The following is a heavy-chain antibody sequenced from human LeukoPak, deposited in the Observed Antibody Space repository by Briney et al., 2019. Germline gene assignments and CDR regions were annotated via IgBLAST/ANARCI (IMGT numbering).Heavy chain of an antibody. V-gene: IGHV4-59*01. CDR1: GGSISSYY. CDR3: ARAKTRDYFDY. J-gene: IGHJ4*02. Sequence: PSETLSLTCTVSGGSISSYYWSWIRQPPGKGLEWIGYIYYSGSTNYNPSHKSRVTISVDTSKNQFSLKLSSVTAADTAVYYCARAKTRDYFDYWGQGTLVTVSS. CDR2: IYYSGST.